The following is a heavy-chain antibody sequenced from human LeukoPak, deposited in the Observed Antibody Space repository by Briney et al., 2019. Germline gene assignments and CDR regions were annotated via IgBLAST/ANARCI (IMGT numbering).Heavy chain of an antibody. Sequence: GESLKISCKGSGYSFTSYWISCARQMPGKGLEWLGRIDPSDSYTNYSPCFQGHVTISADKSISTAYLQWSSLKASDTAMYYCARHLSGGSGRHYWGQGTLVTVSS. CDR1: GYSFTSYW. D-gene: IGHD6-19*01. J-gene: IGHJ4*02. CDR2: IDPSDSYT. CDR3: ARHLSGGSGRHY. V-gene: IGHV5-10-1*01.